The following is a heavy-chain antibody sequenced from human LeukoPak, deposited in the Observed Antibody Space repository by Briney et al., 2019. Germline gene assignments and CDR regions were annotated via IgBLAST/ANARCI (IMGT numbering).Heavy chain of an antibody. Sequence: PSETLSLTCAVYGGSFSGYYWSWIRQPPGKGLEWIGEINHSGSTNYNPSLKSRVTISVDTSKNQFSLKLSSVTAADTAVYYCATRPPRYYYYGMDVWDQGTTVTVSS. CDR1: GGSFSGYY. CDR2: INHSGST. CDR3: ATRPPRYYYYGMDV. V-gene: IGHV4-34*01. J-gene: IGHJ6*02.